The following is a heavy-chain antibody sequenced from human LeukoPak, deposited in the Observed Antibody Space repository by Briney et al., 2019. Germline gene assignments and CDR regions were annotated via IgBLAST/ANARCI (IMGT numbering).Heavy chain of an antibody. CDR1: GGTFSSYA. CDR3: AGGSSGPLDY. D-gene: IGHD6-19*01. J-gene: IGHJ4*02. Sequence: ASVTVSCKASGGTFSSYAISWVRQAPGQGLEWMGGIIPIFGTANYAQKFQGRVTITADESTSTAYMELSSLRSEDTAVYYCAGGSSGPLDYWGQGTLVTVSS. V-gene: IGHV1-69*13. CDR2: IIPIFGTA.